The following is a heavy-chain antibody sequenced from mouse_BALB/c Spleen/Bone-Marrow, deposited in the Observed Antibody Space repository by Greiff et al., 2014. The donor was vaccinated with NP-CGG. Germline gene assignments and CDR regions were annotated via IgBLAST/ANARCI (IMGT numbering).Heavy chain of an antibody. V-gene: IGHV1-26*01. D-gene: IGHD2-1*01. CDR2: INPYTGET. CDR3: ARDVGNYYAMDY. CDR1: GFSFTGYT. Sequence: LKESGPELVKPGASMKISCKASGFSFTGYTMNWVKQSHGKNLEWIGLINPYTGETSYNQKFKGKATLTVDKSSSTAYMELLSLTSEDSAVYYCARDVGNYYAMDYWGQGTSVTVSS. J-gene: IGHJ4*01.